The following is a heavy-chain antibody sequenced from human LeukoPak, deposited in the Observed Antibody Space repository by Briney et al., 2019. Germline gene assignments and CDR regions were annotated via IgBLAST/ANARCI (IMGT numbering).Heavy chain of an antibody. Sequence: GGSLRLSCAASRFAFHNYAMTWIRQAPERGLEWVSSISVDGGDIKYTDSAKGRFTISRDNSKGTLYLQMNSLRAEDTAVYYCARGPDGSGWYRVDYYYYYMDVWGKGTTVTVSS. CDR1: RFAFHNYA. CDR3: ARGPDGSGWYRVDYYYYYMDV. V-gene: IGHV3-23*01. D-gene: IGHD6-19*01. J-gene: IGHJ6*03. CDR2: ISVDGGDI.